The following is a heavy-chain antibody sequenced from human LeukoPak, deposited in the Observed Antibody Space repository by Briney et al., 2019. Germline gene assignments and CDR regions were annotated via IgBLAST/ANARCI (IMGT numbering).Heavy chain of an antibody. J-gene: IGHJ4*02. D-gene: IGHD3-3*01. CDR1: GFTFSSYW. V-gene: IGHV3-74*01. CDR3: AKVGYDFWSGYYPLDY. Sequence: GGSLRLSCAASGFTFSSYWMHWVRQAPGKGLVWVSRINSDGSSTSYADSVKGRFTISRDNAKNTLYLQMNSLRAEDTAVYYCAKVGYDFWSGYYPLDYWGQGTLVTVSS. CDR2: INSDGSST.